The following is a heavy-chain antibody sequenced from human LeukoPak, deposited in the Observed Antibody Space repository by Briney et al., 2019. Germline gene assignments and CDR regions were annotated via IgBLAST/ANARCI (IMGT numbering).Heavy chain of an antibody. CDR3: ARLRPVAGYDAFDI. V-gene: IGHV4-59*08. Sequence: SVTLSLTCSVSGGSISSYYWSWIRQPPGKGLEWIGYIYYSGSTNLNPSLKSRVTMSVDTSKNQFSLKLTSVTAADTAVYYCARLRPVAGYDAFDIWGHGTMVTVSS. CDR1: GGSISSYY. D-gene: IGHD6-19*01. J-gene: IGHJ3*02. CDR2: IYYSGST.